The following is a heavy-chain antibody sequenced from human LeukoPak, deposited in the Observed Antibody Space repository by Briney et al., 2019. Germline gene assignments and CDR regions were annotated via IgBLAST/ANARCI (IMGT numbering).Heavy chain of an antibody. J-gene: IGHJ4*02. CDR2: INHSGST. Sequence: SETLSLTCAVYGGSFSGYYWSWIRRPPGKGLEWIGEINHSGSTNYNPSLKSRVTISVDTSKNQFSLKLSSVTAADTAVYYCARGRYSSSWYTRNFDYWGQGTLVTVSS. CDR3: ARGRYSSSWYTRNFDY. CDR1: GGSFSGYY. V-gene: IGHV4-34*01. D-gene: IGHD6-13*01.